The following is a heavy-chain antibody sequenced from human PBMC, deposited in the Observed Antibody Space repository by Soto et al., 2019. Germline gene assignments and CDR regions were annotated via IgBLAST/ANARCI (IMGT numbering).Heavy chain of an antibody. CDR3: TRPNQGDYAFDI. V-gene: IGHV4-59*01. Sequence: PSETLSLTCYVSDGSISSYYWSWIRQPPGKGLEWIGYVYNSWNTYYNPSLESRVTISVETSKNQISLKLRSVTAADTAVYYCTRPNQGDYAFDIWGQGTMVTVSS. CDR1: DGSISSYY. D-gene: IGHD2-21*02. J-gene: IGHJ3*02. CDR2: VYNSWNT.